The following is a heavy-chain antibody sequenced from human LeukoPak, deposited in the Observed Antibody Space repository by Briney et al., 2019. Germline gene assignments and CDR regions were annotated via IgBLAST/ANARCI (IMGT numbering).Heavy chain of an antibody. D-gene: IGHD1-1*01. V-gene: IGHV3-23*01. J-gene: IGHJ4*02. CDR1: GFTFDNYP. Sequence: GGSLRLSCAASGFTFDNYPMSWVRQAPGKGLEWVSAIGNAGSDTKYAVSVKGRFTISRDNSRNTLYLQMKSLRVEDTAIYYCGRDWKLDYWGQGSLVTVSS. CDR3: GRDWKLDY. CDR2: IGNAGSDT.